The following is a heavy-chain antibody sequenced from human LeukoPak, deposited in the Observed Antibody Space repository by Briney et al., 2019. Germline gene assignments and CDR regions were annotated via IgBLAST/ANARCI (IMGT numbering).Heavy chain of an antibody. CDR3: AKWGDYDVLTGYYVSDY. V-gene: IGHV3-23*01. J-gene: IGHJ4*02. CDR1: GFTFSNYA. D-gene: IGHD3-9*01. Sequence: GPSLRLSCAASGFTFSNYAMSWVRQAAGKWLEWVSAITGCGGNTYYADSVKGRFIISRDNSKNTLYLQMNRLRAEDTAVYYCAKWGDYDVLTGYYVSDYWGQGTLVTVSS. CDR2: ITGCGGNT.